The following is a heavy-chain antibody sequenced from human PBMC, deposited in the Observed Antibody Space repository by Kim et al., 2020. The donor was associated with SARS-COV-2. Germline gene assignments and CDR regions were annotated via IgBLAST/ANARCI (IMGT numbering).Heavy chain of an antibody. V-gene: IGHV1-46*01. J-gene: IGHJ6*02. CDR2: INPSGGST. CDR3: AREGGDRIPRYCTNGVCYSQLYYYYGMDV. CDR1: GYTFTSYY. D-gene: IGHD2-8*01. Sequence: ASVKVSCKASGYTFTSYYMHWVRQAPGQGLEWMGIINPSGGSTSYAQKFQGRVTMTRDTSTSTVYMELSSLRSEDTAVYYCAREGGDRIPRYCTNGVCYSQLYYYYGMDVWGQGTTVTVSS.